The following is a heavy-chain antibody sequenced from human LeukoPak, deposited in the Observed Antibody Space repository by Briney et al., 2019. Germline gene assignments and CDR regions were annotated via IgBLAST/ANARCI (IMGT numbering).Heavy chain of an antibody. CDR3: ARRLGTYPSNWFDP. V-gene: IGHV3-30-3*01. D-gene: IGHD7-27*01. J-gene: IGHJ5*02. Sequence: GGSVRLSCAASGFTFSSYAMHWVRQAPGKGLEWVPVISYDGSNNYYADSVKGRFTISRDNSKNPLYLQMNSLRAEDTAVYYCARRLGTYPSNWFDPWGQGTLVTVSS. CDR1: GFTFSSYA. CDR2: ISYDGSNN.